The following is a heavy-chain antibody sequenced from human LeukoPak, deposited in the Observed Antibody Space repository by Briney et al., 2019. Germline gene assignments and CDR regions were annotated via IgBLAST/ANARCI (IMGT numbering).Heavy chain of an antibody. D-gene: IGHD6-19*01. J-gene: IGHJ4*02. Sequence: KASETLSLTCTVSGGSISSTSYYWGWIRQPPGKGLEWIGSIYYNGGTYYNPSLKSRVAISIDTSKNQFSLKLSSVTAADTAVYYCARRRGVAGTDHFDYWGQGTLVTVSS. V-gene: IGHV4-39*07. CDR3: ARRRGVAGTDHFDY. CDR1: GGSISSTSYY. CDR2: IYYNGGT.